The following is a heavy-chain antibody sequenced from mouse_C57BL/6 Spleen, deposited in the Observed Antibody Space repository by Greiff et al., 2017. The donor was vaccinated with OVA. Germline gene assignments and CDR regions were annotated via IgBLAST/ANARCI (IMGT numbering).Heavy chain of an antibody. J-gene: IGHJ3*01. CDR1: GFNIKDDY. Sequence: VQLQQSGAELVRPGASVKLSCTASGFNIKDDYMHWVKQRPEQGLEWIGWIDPENGDTEYASKFQGKATITADTSSNTAYLQLSSLPSEDAAVNYCTLDSSGYSFAYWGQGTLVTVSA. CDR3: TLDSSGYSFAY. D-gene: IGHD3-2*02. CDR2: IDPENGDT. V-gene: IGHV14-4*01.